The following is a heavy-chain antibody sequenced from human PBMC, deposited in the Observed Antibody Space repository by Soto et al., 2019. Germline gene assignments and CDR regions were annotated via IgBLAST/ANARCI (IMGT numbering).Heavy chain of an antibody. CDR1: GYTFTSYY. CDR2: INPSGGST. CDR3: ASSSITMVRGVINEPDNWFDP. J-gene: IGHJ5*02. V-gene: IGHV1-46*03. D-gene: IGHD3-10*01. Sequence: ASVKVSCKASGYTFTSYYMHWVRQAPGQGLEWMGIINPSGGSTSYAQKFQGRVTMTRDTSTSTVYMELSSLRSEDTAVYYCASSSITMVRGVINEPDNWFDPWGQGTLVTVSS.